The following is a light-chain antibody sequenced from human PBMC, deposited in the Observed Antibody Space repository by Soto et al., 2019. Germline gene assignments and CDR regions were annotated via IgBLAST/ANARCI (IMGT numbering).Light chain of an antibody. CDR2: SNN. J-gene: IGLJ2*01. Sequence: QSVLTQPPSASGTPGQRVTISCSGSSSNIGSNTVNWYQQLPGTAPKLLIYSNNQRPSGVPDRRSGSKSGTSASLAISGLQYEDEADYYCAAWDDSLNGVVFGGGTKVTVL. V-gene: IGLV1-44*01. CDR1: SSNIGSNT. CDR3: AAWDDSLNGVV.